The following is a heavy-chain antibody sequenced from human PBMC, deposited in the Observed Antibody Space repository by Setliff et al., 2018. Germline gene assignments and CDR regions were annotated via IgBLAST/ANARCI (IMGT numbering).Heavy chain of an antibody. D-gene: IGHD3-22*01. V-gene: IGHV1-69*10. J-gene: IGHJ3*02. CDR1: GGTFSSYA. Sequence: SVKVSCKASGGTFSSYAISWVRQAPGQGLEWMGGIIPILGIANYAQKFQGRVTITADKSTSTAYMELSSLGSEDTAVYYCARDSRNYYDSSGLYERNAFDIWGQGTMVTVS. CDR3: ARDSRNYYDSSGLYERNAFDI. CDR2: IIPILGIA.